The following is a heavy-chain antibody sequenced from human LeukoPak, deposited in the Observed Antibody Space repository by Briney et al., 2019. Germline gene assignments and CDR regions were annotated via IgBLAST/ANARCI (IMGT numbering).Heavy chain of an antibody. V-gene: IGHV4-34*01. CDR3: ARFKLGYCSGGSCSLDY. Sequence: SETLSLTCAVYGGSFSGYYWSWIRQPPGKGLEWIGEINHSGSTNYNPSLKSRVTISVDTSKNQFSLKLSSVTAADTAVYYCARFKLGYCSGGSCSLDYWGQGTLVTVSS. CDR1: GGSFSGYY. D-gene: IGHD2-15*01. J-gene: IGHJ4*02. CDR2: INHSGST.